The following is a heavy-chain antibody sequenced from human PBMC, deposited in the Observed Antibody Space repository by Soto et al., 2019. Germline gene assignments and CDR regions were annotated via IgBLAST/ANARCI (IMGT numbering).Heavy chain of an antibody. CDR3: ARDSVSGWYDY. CDR2: IYYSGST. V-gene: IGHV4-59*01. J-gene: IGHJ4*02. CDR1: GGSISSYY. D-gene: IGHD6-19*01. Sequence: SETLSLTCTVSGGSISSYYWSWIRQPPGKGLEWIGYIYYSGSTNYNPSLKSRVTISVDTSKNQFSLKLSSVTAADTAVYYCARDSVSGWYDYWGQGTLVTVSS.